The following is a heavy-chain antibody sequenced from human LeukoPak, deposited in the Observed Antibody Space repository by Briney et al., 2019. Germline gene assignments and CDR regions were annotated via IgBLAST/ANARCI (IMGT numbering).Heavy chain of an antibody. CDR3: TTVLRYDSGSYSDN. CDR2: VKSKTHGGTT. Sequence: GWSLRLSCAASGFTFSNVWMSWVRQAPGKGLEWVGRVKSKTHGGTTDYAAPVKGRFTISRDDSKNTVYLQMNALKTEDTAVYYCTTVLRYDSGSYSDNWGQGTLVTVSS. D-gene: IGHD3-10*01. V-gene: IGHV3-15*01. CDR1: GFTFSNVW. J-gene: IGHJ4*02.